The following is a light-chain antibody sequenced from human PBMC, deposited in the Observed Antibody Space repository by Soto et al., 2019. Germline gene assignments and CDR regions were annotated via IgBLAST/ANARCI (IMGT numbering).Light chain of an antibody. J-gene: IGKJ4*01. CDR3: QQRVHWLT. CDR2: DVS. CDR1: QSVSAY. Sequence: EIVMTQSPDTLSVSPGERATLSCRASQSVSAYLAWYQQKAGQAPRLLIYDVSNRAPGIPARFTGSGSGTDFTLTISSLEPEDSAVYYCQQRVHWLTFGGGTKVDIK. V-gene: IGKV3-11*01.